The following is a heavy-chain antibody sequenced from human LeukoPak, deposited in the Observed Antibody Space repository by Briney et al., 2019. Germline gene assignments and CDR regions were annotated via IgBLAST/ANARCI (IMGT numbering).Heavy chain of an antibody. CDR3: ARATTGYYYYMGV. J-gene: IGHJ6*03. V-gene: IGHV3-20*04. CDR1: GFTFDDYG. D-gene: IGHD4-17*01. CDR2: INWNGGST. Sequence: GGSLILSCAASGFTFDDYGMSWVRQAPGKGLEWVSGINWNGGSTGYADSVKGRFTISRDNAKNSLYLQMNSLRAEDTALYYCARATTGYYYYMGVWGKGTTVTVSS.